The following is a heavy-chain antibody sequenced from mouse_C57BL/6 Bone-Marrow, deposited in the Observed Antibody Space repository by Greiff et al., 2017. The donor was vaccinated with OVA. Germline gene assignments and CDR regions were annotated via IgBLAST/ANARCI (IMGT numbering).Heavy chain of an antibody. CDR2: IDPSDSYT. CDR1: GYTFTSYW. CDR3: AWRRAD. J-gene: IGHJ3*01. V-gene: IGHV1-50*01. Sequence: QVQLKQPGAELVKPGASVKLSCKASGYTFTSYWMQWVKQRPGQGLEWIGEIDPSDSYTNYNQKFKGKATLTVDTSSSTAYMQLSSLTSEDSAVYYCAWRRADWGQGTLVTVSA.